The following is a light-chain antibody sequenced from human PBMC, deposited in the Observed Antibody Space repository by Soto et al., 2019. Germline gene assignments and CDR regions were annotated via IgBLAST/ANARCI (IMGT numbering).Light chain of an antibody. J-gene: IGKJ4*01. CDR3: QQRSNGPT. CDR1: QSIGSY. V-gene: IGKV3-11*01. Sequence: DIVLTQSPATLSLSPGERAILSCRASQSIGSYLAWYQQKPGQAPRLLIYDASNRATGIPARFSGSGSGTDFTLTISSLEPEDFAVYYCQQRSNGPTFGGGTKVHIK. CDR2: DAS.